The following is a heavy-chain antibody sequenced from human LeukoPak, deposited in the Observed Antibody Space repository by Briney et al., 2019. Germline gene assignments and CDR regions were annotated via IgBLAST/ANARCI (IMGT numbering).Heavy chain of an antibody. CDR1: GFTFTNYA. V-gene: IGHV3-21*01. Sequence: GGSLRLSCSASGFTFTNYAMSWVRQAPGKGLEWVSIISRVSTYIYYADSVKGRFTVSRDNAKSSLYLQMTSLRAEDTAVYFCAREGGDGDYYYYMDVWGKGTTVTVSS. CDR3: AREGGDGDYYYYMDV. D-gene: IGHD2-21*02. CDR2: ISRVSTYI. J-gene: IGHJ6*03.